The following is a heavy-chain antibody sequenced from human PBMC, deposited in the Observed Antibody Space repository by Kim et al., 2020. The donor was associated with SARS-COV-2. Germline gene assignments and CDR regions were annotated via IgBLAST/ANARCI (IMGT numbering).Heavy chain of an antibody. CDR2: IKQDGSEK. D-gene: IGHD4-17*01. Sequence: GGSLRLSCAASGFTFSSYWMSWVRQAPGKGLEWVANIKQDGSEKYYVDSVEGRFTISRDNAKNSLYLQMNSLRAEDTALYYCARDRGGAVTIIPPYYYGMDVWGPGTTVTVSS. CDR1: GFTFSSYW. V-gene: IGHV3-7*01. CDR3: ARDRGGAVTIIPPYYYGMDV. J-gene: IGHJ6*02.